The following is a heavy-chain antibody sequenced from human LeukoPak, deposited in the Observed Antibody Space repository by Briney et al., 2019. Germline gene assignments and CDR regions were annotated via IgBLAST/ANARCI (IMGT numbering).Heavy chain of an antibody. CDR2: IYYSGST. J-gene: IGHJ6*03. Sequence: PSETLSLTCTVSGGSISSYYWSWIRQPPGKGLEWIGYIYYSGSTNYNPSLKSRVTISVDTSKNQFSLKLSSVTAADTAVYYCARDGPYFVVVPAATGYYYYMDVWGKGTTVTVSS. D-gene: IGHD2-2*01. V-gene: IGHV4-59*12. CDR1: GGSISSYY. CDR3: ARDGPYFVVVPAATGYYYYMDV.